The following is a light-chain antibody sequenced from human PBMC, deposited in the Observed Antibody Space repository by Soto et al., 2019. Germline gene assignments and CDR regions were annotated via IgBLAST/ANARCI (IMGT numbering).Light chain of an antibody. CDR3: QTWGTGIPWV. CDR1: SGHSSYA. J-gene: IGLJ3*02. V-gene: IGLV4-69*01. Sequence: QSVLTQSPSASASLGASVKLTCTLSSGHSSYAIAWHQQQPEKGPRYLMKLNSDGSHSKGDGIPDRFSGSSSGAERYLTISGLPSEDEADYYCQTWGTGIPWVFGGGTKLTVL. CDR2: LNSDGSH.